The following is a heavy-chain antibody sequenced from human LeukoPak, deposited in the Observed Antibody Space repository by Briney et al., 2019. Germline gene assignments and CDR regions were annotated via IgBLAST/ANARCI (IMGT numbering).Heavy chain of an antibody. D-gene: IGHD6-13*01. Sequence: GGSLRLSCLTSGFTFSTNAMSWVRQAPGKGLEWISGISGSGASTYYADSVTGRFTISRDNSRNTLYLQMDSLRAEDTAVYYCAKDRSRLAAAPPYCFDYWGQGTLVTVSS. CDR3: AKDRSRLAAAPPYCFDY. J-gene: IGHJ4*02. CDR1: GFTFSTNA. V-gene: IGHV3-23*01. CDR2: ISGSGAST.